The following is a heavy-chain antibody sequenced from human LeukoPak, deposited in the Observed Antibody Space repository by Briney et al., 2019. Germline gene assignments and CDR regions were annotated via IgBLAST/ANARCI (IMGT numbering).Heavy chain of an antibody. Sequence: GGSLRLYCAASGFTFSSYSMNWVRQAPGKGLEWVSSISSSSSYIYYADSVKGRFTISRDNAKNSLYLQMNSLRAEDTAVYYCARGFIAVAGTGDYWGQGTLVTVSS. CDR1: GFTFSSYS. J-gene: IGHJ4*02. V-gene: IGHV3-21*01. CDR2: ISSSSSYI. D-gene: IGHD6-19*01. CDR3: ARGFIAVAGTGDY.